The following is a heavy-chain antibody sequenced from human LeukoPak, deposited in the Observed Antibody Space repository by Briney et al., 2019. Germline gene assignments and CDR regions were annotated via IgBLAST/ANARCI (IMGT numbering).Heavy chain of an antibody. D-gene: IGHD1-26*01. CDR1: GGSISSYY. Sequence: PSETLSLTCTVSGGSISSYYWSWIRQPPGKGLEWIGYIYYSGSTNYNPSLKSRVSISIDTSKNQFSLKPSSVTAADTAVYYCARQNVKAGAPPSDLWGQGTLVTVSS. J-gene: IGHJ5*02. V-gene: IGHV4-59*08. CDR2: IYYSGST. CDR3: ARQNVKAGAPPSDL.